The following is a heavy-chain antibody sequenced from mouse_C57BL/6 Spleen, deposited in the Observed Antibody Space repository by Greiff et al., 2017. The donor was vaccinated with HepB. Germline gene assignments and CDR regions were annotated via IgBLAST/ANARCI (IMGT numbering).Heavy chain of an antibody. CDR1: GYSFTGYF. CDR3: ARGGLYGNYYFDY. V-gene: IGHV1-20*01. Sequence: VQLKESGPELVKPGDSVKISCKASGYSFTGYFMNWVMQSHGKSLEWIGRINPYNGDTFYNQKFKGKATLTVDKSSSTAHMELRSLTSEDSAVYYCARGGLYGNYYFDYWGQGTTLTVSS. CDR2: INPYNGDT. J-gene: IGHJ2*01. D-gene: IGHD2-1*01.